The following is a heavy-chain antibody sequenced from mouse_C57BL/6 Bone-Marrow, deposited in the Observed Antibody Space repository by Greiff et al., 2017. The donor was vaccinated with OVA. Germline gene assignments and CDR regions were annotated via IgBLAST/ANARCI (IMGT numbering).Heavy chain of an antibody. CDR3: LTVVDWYIEV. CDR2: IYPRRGNT. V-gene: IGHV1-81*01. D-gene: IGHD1-1*01. Sequence: VQLVESGAELARPGASVKLSCKASGYTFTSYGISWVKQRTGQGLEWIGEIYPRRGNTYYNEKFKGKAPLTADKSSSTVYMELRSLTSKDTAVYFCLTVVDWYIEVWGTGTTVTVSS. J-gene: IGHJ1*03. CDR1: GYTFTSYG.